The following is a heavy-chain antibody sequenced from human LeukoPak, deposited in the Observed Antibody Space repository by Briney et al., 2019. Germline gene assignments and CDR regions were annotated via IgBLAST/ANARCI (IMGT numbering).Heavy chain of an antibody. Sequence: GGSLRLSCAASGFTFSSYSMNWVRQAPGKGLEWVSSISSSSSYIYYADSVKGRFTISRDNAKNSLYLQMNSLRAEDTAVYYCARDRWTRASSGYSSSWDYYYYYMDVWGKGTTVTISS. J-gene: IGHJ6*03. D-gene: IGHD6-13*01. CDR2: ISSSSSYI. V-gene: IGHV3-21*01. CDR1: GFTFSSYS. CDR3: ARDRWTRASSGYSSSWDYYYYYMDV.